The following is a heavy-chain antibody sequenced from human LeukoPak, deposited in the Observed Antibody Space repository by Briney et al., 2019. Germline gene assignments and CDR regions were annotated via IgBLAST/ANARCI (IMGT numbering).Heavy chain of an antibody. Sequence: GGSLRLSCAASGFTVSSNYMSWVRQAPGKGLEWVSVIYSGGNTYYADSVKGRFTISRDNSKNTLYLQMNSLRAEDTAVYYCARVDYGDYGFDYWGQGTLVTVSS. CDR1: GFTVSSNY. D-gene: IGHD4-17*01. CDR2: IYSGGNT. V-gene: IGHV3-66*01. J-gene: IGHJ4*02. CDR3: ARVDYGDYGFDY.